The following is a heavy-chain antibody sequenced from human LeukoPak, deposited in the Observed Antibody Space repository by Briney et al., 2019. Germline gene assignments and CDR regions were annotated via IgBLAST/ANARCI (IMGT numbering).Heavy chain of an antibody. D-gene: IGHD3-9*01. CDR2: IYYSGST. CDR3: ARGSYDILTGYIV. Sequence: PSETVSLTCTVSGGSISSGGYYWSWIRQHPGKGLEWIGYIYYSGSTYYNPSLKSRVTISVDTSKNQFSLKLSSVTAADTAVYYCARGSYDILTGYIVWGQGTLVTVSS. V-gene: IGHV4-31*03. CDR1: GGSISSGGYY. J-gene: IGHJ4*02.